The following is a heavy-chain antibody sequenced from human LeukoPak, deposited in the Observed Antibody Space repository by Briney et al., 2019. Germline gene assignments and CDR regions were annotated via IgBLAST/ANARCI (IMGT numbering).Heavy chain of an antibody. CDR1: GGSISSGDYY. V-gene: IGHV4-30-4*01. Sequence: SETLSLTCTVSGGSISSGDYYWSWIRQSPGTGLEWIGYIYYSGSTYYNPSLKSRVTISVDTSKNQFSLKLSSVTAADTAVYYCARDSLGNDDSSGYVWGQGTLVTVSS. J-gene: IGHJ4*02. CDR3: ARDSLGNDDSSGYV. D-gene: IGHD3-22*01. CDR2: IYYSGST.